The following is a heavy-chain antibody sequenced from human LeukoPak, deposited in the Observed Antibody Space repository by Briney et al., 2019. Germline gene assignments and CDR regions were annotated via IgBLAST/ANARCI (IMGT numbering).Heavy chain of an antibody. CDR1: GYSISSGYY. CDR3: ARGVVGFDY. CDR2: IYHSGST. J-gene: IGHJ4*02. V-gene: IGHV4-38-2*02. Sequence: PSETLSLTCTVSGYSISSGYYWGWIRQPPGKGLEWIGSIYHSGSTYYNPSLKSRVTISVDTSKNQFSLKLSSVTAADTAVYYCARGVVGFDYWGQGTLVTVSS. D-gene: IGHD2-15*01.